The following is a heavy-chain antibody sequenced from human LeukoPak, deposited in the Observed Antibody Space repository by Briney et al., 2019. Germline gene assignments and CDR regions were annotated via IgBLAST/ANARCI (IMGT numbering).Heavy chain of an antibody. CDR1: GFTFSSYE. D-gene: IGHD6-19*01. CDR2: ISSSGSTI. CDR3: ARRMSIAVTGTPAFDI. Sequence: GGCLRLSCAASGFTFSSYEMNWVRQAPGKGLEWVSYISSSGSTIYYADSVKGRFTISRDNAKNSLYLQMNSLRAEDTAVYYCARRMSIAVTGTPAFDIWGQGTMVTVSS. V-gene: IGHV3-48*03. J-gene: IGHJ3*02.